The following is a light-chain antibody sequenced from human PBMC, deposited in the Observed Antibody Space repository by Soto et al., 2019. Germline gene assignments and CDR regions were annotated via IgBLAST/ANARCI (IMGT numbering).Light chain of an antibody. J-gene: IGKJ2*01. CDR1: QSVASN. V-gene: IGKV3-15*01. Sequence: ETVMTQSPATLSVSPGERATLSCRASQSVASNLAWYQQKPGQAPKLLIYAVSTRATGVPDRFIGRGSGTGFTLTISSVQSEDFAFYFCQQYKSWPYTFGQGTKLEIK. CDR2: AVS. CDR3: QQYKSWPYT.